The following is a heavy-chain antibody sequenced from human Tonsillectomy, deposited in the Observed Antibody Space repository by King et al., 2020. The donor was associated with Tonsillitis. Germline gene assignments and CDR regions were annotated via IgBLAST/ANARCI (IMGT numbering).Heavy chain of an antibody. CDR3: AASGVVITGGGAFDG. D-gene: IGHD3-3*01. Sequence: HVQLVESGGGVVQPGTSLRLSCAASGFTFRSYGIHWVRQAPGKGLEWVAGIIHDGSDKSYADFGRGRFTISRDNSKNMVYLQMDSLRIDDTAVYYCAASGVVITGGGAFDGWGEGTMVTVSS. CDR1: GFTFRSYG. V-gene: IGHV3-33*01. J-gene: IGHJ3*01. CDR2: IIHDGSDK.